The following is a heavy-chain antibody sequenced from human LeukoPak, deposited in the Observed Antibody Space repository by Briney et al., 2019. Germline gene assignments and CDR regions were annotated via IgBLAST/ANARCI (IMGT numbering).Heavy chain of an antibody. D-gene: IGHD2-2*01. J-gene: IGHJ4*02. CDR2: ISYDGSNK. CDR1: GFTFSSYA. Sequence: GGSLRLSCAASGFTFSSYAMHWVRQAPGKGLEWVAVISYDGSNKYYADSVKGRFTISRDNSKNSLYLQMNSLRAEDTAVYYCASDHEYQLRGFDYWGQGTLVTVSS. V-gene: IGHV3-30-3*01. CDR3: ASDHEYQLRGFDY.